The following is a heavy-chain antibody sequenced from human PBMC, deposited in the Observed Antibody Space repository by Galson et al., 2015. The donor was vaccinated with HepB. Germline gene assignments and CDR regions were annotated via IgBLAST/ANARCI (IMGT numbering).Heavy chain of an antibody. J-gene: IGHJ4*02. D-gene: IGHD3-9*01. CDR2: INLDGTEK. CDR3: VRRRKYYDLLAAYSTFDS. CDR1: GFNFNTFW. Sequence: SLRLSCAASGFNFNTFWMTWVRQAPGKGLEWVANINLDGTEKHYVDSVKGRFTISRDNAENSLYLQMNSLRPDDTAVYYCVRRRKYYDLLAAYSTFDSWGQGALVTVSS. V-gene: IGHV3-7*05.